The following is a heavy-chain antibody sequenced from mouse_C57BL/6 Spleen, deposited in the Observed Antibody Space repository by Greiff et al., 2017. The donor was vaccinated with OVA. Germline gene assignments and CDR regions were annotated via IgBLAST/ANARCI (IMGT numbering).Heavy chain of an antibody. J-gene: IGHJ4*01. CDR1: GYTFTSYW. CDR2: IDPSDSET. V-gene: IGHV1-52*01. CDR3: ARGNSNYAMDY. Sequence: VQLQQPGAELVRPGSSVKLSCKASGYTFTSYWMHWVKQRPIQGLEWIGNIDPSDSETHYNQKFKDKATLTVDKSSSTAYMQLSSLTSEDSAVYYCARGNSNYAMDYWGQGTSVTVSS. D-gene: IGHD2-1*01.